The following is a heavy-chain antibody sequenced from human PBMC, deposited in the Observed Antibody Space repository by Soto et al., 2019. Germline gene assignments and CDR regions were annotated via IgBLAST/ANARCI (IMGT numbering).Heavy chain of an antibody. CDR2: IIPIFGTA. V-gene: IGHV1-69*13. D-gene: IGHD5-12*01. CDR3: ATQRWLQPSYYYYGMDV. CDR1: GGTFSSYA. J-gene: IGHJ6*02. Sequence: GASVKVSCKASGGTFSSYAISWVRQAPGQGLECMGGIIPIFGTANYAQKFQGRVTITADESTSTAYMELSSLRSEDTAVYYCATQRWLQPSYYYYGMDVWGQGTAVTVSS.